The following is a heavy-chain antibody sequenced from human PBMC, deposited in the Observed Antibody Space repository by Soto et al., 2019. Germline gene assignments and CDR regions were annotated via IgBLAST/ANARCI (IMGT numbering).Heavy chain of an antibody. CDR3: ARVSLCSGGSCYAEHWFDP. CDR2: IIPIFGTA. J-gene: IGHJ5*02. CDR1: GGTFSSYA. Sequence: SVKVSCKASGGTFSSYAISWVRQAHGQGLEWMGGIIPIFGTANYAQKFQGRVTITADESTSTAYMELSSLRSEDTAVYYCARVSLCSGGSCYAEHWFDPWGQGTLVTVSS. V-gene: IGHV1-69*13. D-gene: IGHD2-15*01.